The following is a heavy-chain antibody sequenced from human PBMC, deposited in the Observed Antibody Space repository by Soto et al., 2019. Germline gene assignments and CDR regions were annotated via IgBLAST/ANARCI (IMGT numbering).Heavy chain of an antibody. J-gene: IGHJ6*03. CDR1: GDSVTSHY. CDR3: AGGGSIVVATRRLMDV. V-gene: IGHV4-59*02. CDR2: MHYTGFS. Sequence: SETLSLTCSFSGDSVTSHYLTWIRQSPEKGLEWIGYMHYTGFSHYNPSLKSRVAISIDTQKNQFTLQLSSVTVADTAVYYCAGGGSIVVATRRLMDVWGKGTTVTVSS. D-gene: IGHD3-22*01.